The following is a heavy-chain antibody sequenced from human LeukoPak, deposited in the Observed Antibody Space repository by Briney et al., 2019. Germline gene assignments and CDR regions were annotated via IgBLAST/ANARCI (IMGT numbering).Heavy chain of an antibody. J-gene: IGHJ6*02. CDR2: INHSGST. Sequence: SETLSLTCAVYGGSFSGYYWSWIRQPPGKGLEWVGEINHSGSTNYNPALKSRVTISVDTSKNQFSLKLSSVTAADTAVYYCARALYCSSTSCYRYYYYGMDVWGQGTTVTVSS. D-gene: IGHD2-2*01. V-gene: IGHV4-34*01. CDR1: GGSFSGYY. CDR3: ARALYCSSTSCYRYYYYGMDV.